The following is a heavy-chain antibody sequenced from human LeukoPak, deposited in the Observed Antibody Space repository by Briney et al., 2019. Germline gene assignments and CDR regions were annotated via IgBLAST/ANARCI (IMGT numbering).Heavy chain of an antibody. CDR2: VDPEDGET. CDR1: GYRFTGYY. D-gene: IGHD7-27*01. CDR3: ATLSVLGRGNRNWFDP. V-gene: IGHV1-69-2*01. Sequence: GASVKVSCKASGYRFTGYYVHWVQQAPGKGLEWMGLVDPEDGETIYAEKFQGRVTITADTSTDTAYMELSSLRSEDTAVYYCATLSVLGRGNRNWFDPWGQGTLVTVSS. J-gene: IGHJ5*02.